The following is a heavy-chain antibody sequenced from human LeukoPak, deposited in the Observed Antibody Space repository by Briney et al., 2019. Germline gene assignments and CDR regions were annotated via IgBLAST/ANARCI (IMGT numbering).Heavy chain of an antibody. CDR3: AAGGYYDSSGYFLGEDDAFDI. J-gene: IGHJ3*02. V-gene: IGHV1-69*13. CDR2: IIPIFGTA. D-gene: IGHD3-22*01. CDR1: GGTFSSYA. Sequence: ASVKVSCKASGGTFSSYAISWVRQAPGQGLEWMGGIIPIFGTANYAQKFQGRVTITADESTSTAYVELSSLRSEDTAVYYCAAGGYYDSSGYFLGEDDAFDIWGQGTMVTVSS.